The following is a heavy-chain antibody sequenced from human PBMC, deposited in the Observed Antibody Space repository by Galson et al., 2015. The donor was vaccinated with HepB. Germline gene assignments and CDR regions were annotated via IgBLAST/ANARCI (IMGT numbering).Heavy chain of an antibody. D-gene: IGHD6-19*01. Sequence: SVKVSCKASGYTFTGYYMHWVRQAPGQGLEWMGGIIPIFGTANYAQKFQGRVTITADESTSTAYMELSSLRSEDTAVYYCATGWLVRYSVFYYYYGMDVWGQGTTVTVSS. CDR2: IIPIFGTA. J-gene: IGHJ6*02. CDR1: GYTFTGYY. V-gene: IGHV1-69*13. CDR3: ATGWLVRYSVFYYYYGMDV.